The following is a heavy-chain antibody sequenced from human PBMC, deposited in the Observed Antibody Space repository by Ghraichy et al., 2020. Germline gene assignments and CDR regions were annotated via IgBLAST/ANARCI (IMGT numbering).Heavy chain of an antibody. CDR1: GGSFSGYY. CDR2: INHSGST. CDR3: ASWDSSGYYYNY. V-gene: IGHV4-34*01. D-gene: IGHD3-22*01. Sequence: QTLSLTCAVYGGSFSGYYWSWIRQPPGKGLEWIGEINHSGSTNYNPSLKSRVTISVDTSKNQFSLKLSSVTAADTAVYYCASWDSSGYYYNYWGQGTLVTVSS. J-gene: IGHJ4*02.